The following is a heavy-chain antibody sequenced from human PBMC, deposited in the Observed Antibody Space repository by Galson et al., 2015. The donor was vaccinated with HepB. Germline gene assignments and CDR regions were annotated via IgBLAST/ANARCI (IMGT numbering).Heavy chain of an antibody. V-gene: IGHV1-69*13. CDR3: AREGIAAATNPVDY. CDR1: GGTFSTHT. J-gene: IGHJ4*02. Sequence: SVKVSCKASGGTFSTHTMNWVRQAPGQGLEWLGGITPIFRTAKYAQKFQGRVTITADESTSTVYMVLSSLRSEDTAVYYCAREGIAAATNPVDYWGRGTLVTVSS. D-gene: IGHD6-13*01. CDR2: ITPIFRTA.